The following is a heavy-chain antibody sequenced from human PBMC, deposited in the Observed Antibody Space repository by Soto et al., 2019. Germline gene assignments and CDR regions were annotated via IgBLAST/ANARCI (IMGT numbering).Heavy chain of an antibody. D-gene: IGHD4-4*01. CDR2: INEDESEK. V-gene: IGHV3-7*05. CDR1: GFTFRSYW. J-gene: IGHJ5*02. Sequence: EVQLVESGGGLVQPGGSLRLSCVASGFTFRSYWMSWVRQAPGKGLEWVANINEDESEKNYVASVKGRFTISRDNAKNSLYLQMNSLRAEDTAMYFCARGDFYSGDLWGQGTLVTVSP. CDR3: ARGDFYSGDL.